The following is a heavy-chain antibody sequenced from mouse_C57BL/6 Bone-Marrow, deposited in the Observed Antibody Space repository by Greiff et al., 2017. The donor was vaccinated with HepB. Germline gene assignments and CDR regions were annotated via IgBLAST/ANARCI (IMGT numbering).Heavy chain of an antibody. CDR1: GYSFTGYY. Sequence: VQLQQSGPELVKPGASVKISCKASGYSFTGYYMNWVKQSPEKSLEWIGEINPSTGGTTYNQKFKAKATLTVDKSSSTAYMQLKSLTSEDSAVYYCARSLGYGSSYNYWGQVTTLTVSS. D-gene: IGHD1-1*01. J-gene: IGHJ2*01. V-gene: IGHV1-42*01. CDR2: INPSTGGT. CDR3: ARSLGYGSSYNY.